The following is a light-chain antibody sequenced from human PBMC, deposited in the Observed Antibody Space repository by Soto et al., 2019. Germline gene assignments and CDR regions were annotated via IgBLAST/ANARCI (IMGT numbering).Light chain of an antibody. J-gene: IGLJ1*01. Sequence: QSVLTQPASVSGSPGQSITISCTGTSSDVGGYNYVSWYQQHPGKAPKLMIYDVSNRPSGVSNRFSGSKSGNTASLTISGLQAEAEADYYCCSYTSSSTYVFGTGTKVTVL. CDR3: CSYTSSSTYV. CDR1: SSDVGGYNY. V-gene: IGLV2-14*01. CDR2: DVS.